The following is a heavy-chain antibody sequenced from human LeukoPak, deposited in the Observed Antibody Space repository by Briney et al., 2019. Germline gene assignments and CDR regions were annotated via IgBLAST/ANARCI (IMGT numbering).Heavy chain of an antibody. CDR1: GGTFSSYA. CDR2: IIPILGIA. D-gene: IGHD2-2*01. Sequence: GASVKVSCKASGGTFSSYAISWVRQAPGQGLEWMGRIIPILGIANYAQKFQGRVTITADKSTSTAYMELSSLRSEDTAVYYCARGQQDIVVVPALKNWFDPWGQGTLVTVSS. V-gene: IGHV1-69*04. CDR3: ARGQQDIVVVPALKNWFDP. J-gene: IGHJ5*02.